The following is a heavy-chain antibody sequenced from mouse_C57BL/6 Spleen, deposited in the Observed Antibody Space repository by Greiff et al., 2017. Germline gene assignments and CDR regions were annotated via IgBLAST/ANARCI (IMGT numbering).Heavy chain of an antibody. V-gene: IGHV1-72*01. CDR2: IDPNSGGT. CDR3: AREEGDGYYVPFAY. D-gene: IGHD2-3*01. J-gene: IGHJ3*01. Sequence: QVQLQQSGAELVKPGASVKLSCKASGYTFTSYWMHWVKQRPGRGLEWIGRIDPNSGGTKYNEKFKSKATLTVDKPSSTAYMQLSSLTSEDSAVYYCAREEGDGYYVPFAYWGQGTLVTVSA. CDR1: GYTFTSYW.